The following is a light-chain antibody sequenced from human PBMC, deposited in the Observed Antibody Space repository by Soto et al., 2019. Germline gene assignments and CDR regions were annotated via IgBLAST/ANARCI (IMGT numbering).Light chain of an antibody. CDR3: QQRSNWPRT. CDR1: QSVSSY. CDR2: DAS. J-gene: IGKJ1*01. V-gene: IGKV3-11*01. Sequence: EIVWTQSPATLSLSPGDRPTLSCRASQSVSSYLAWYQQKPGQAPRLLIYDASNRATGIPARFSGSGSGTDSTLTISSLEPEDFAVYYCQQRSNWPRTFGQGTKVDI.